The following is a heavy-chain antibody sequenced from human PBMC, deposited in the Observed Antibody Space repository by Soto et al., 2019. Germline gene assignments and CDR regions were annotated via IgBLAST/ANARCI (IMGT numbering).Heavy chain of an antibody. D-gene: IGHD3-22*01. CDR1: GGSISSGGYS. CDR3: ARDLPPSYDSSGYSVFDI. Sequence: PSETLSLTCAVSGGSISSGGYSWSWIRQPPGKGLEWIGYIYHSGSTYYNPSLKSRVTISVDRSKNQFSLKLSSVTAADTAVYYCARDLPPSYDSSGYSVFDIWGQGTMVTVSS. V-gene: IGHV4-30-2*01. CDR2: IYHSGST. J-gene: IGHJ3*02.